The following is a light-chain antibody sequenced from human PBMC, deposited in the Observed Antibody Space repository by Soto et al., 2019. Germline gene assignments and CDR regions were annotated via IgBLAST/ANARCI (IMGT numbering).Light chain of an antibody. J-gene: IGLJ2*01. CDR2: DTT. V-gene: IGLV7-46*02. CDR1: TGVVTSGHY. Sequence: QSVVTQEPSLTVSPGGTVTLTCASSTGVVTSGHYPYWFQQKPGQAPTTLIYDTTNKYPWTPARFSGSLLGGKTALTLVGAQPEDEADFYCLLFYNGARVFGGGTKVTVL. CDR3: LLFYNGARV.